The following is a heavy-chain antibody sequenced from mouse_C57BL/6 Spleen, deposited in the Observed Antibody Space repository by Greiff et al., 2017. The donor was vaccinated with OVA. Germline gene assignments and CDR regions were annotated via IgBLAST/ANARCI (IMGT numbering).Heavy chain of an antibody. CDR3: VRDSSGYYFDY. CDR1: GFSFNTYA. V-gene: IGHV10-1*01. Sequence: EVKLVESGGGLVQPKGSLKLSCAASGFSFNTYAMNWVRQAPGKGLEWVARIRSKSNNYATYYADSVKDRFTISRDDSESMLYLQMNNLKTEDTAMYYCVRDSSGYYFDYWGQGTTLTVSS. D-gene: IGHD3-2*02. J-gene: IGHJ2*01. CDR2: IRSKSNNYAT.